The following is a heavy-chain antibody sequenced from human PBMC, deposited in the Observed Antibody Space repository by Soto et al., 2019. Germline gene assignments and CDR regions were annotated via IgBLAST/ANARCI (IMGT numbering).Heavy chain of an antibody. Sequence: GASVKVSCKASGYTFTTFAMHWVRQAPGQRLEWMGWINAGNGNTKYSQKFQGRVTITRDTSASTAYMELSSLRSEDTAVYYCARGTPVWFDPWGQGTLVTSPQ. J-gene: IGHJ5*02. V-gene: IGHV1-3*01. CDR1: GYTFTTFA. D-gene: IGHD3-10*01. CDR2: INAGNGNT. CDR3: ARGTPVWFDP.